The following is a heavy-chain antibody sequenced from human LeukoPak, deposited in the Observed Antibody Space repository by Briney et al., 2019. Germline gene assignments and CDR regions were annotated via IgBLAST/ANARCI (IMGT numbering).Heavy chain of an antibody. D-gene: IGHD1-1*01. V-gene: IGHV3-33*06. CDR2: IWYDGSSA. CDR1: GFTFSRHG. J-gene: IGHJ4*02. CDR3: AKMPHLNYNDVPDY. Sequence: PGGSLRLSCAAPGFTFSRHGMHWVRQAPGKGLEWVAIIWYDGSSAYYADSVKGRFTVSRDNSKNTLYLEMNSLRAEDSAVYYCAKMPHLNYNDVPDYWGQGTLVTVSS.